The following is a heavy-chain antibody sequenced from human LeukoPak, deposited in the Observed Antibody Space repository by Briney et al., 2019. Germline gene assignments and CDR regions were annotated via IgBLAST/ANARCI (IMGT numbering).Heavy chain of an antibody. V-gene: IGHV3-30*04. Sequence: GGSLRLSCAASGFTFSSHAMHWVRQAPGRGLEWVAVISFEGKNKYYGDSVKGRLTISRDNSKNTLSLQMNSLRPEDTAAYYCVREDSWFFDYWGQGTLVTVSS. CDR3: VREDSWFFDY. CDR1: GFTFSSHA. CDR2: ISFEGKNK. D-gene: IGHD3-10*01. J-gene: IGHJ4*02.